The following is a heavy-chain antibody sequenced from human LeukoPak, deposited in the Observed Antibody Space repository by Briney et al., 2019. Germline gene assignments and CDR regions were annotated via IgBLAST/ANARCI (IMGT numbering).Heavy chain of an antibody. D-gene: IGHD3-16*01. J-gene: IGHJ4*02. CDR1: RYMINQFL. V-gene: IGHV3-7*01. CDR2: MNIDGSKK. Sequence: GGSLRLSCAGSRYMINQFLMSRVRQAPGKGLDWVASMNIDGSKKYYVDSVRGRFTISRDNAKNSLYLQMNSLRDEDTAVYYCARDGALREDWGQGTLVTVSP. CDR3: ARDGALRED.